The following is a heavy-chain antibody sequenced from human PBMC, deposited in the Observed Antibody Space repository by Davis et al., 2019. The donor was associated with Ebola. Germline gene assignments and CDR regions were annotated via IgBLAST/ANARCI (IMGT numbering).Heavy chain of an antibody. CDR2: MNPNSGNT. J-gene: IGHJ6*02. V-gene: IGHV1-8*01. CDR3: ARNLVKYYDFWRVGRYYYYGMDV. D-gene: IGHD3-3*01. CDR1: GYTFTSYD. Sequence: ASVKVSCTASGYTFTSYDINWVRQATGQGLEWMGWMNPNSGNTGYAQKFQGRVTMTRNTSISTAYMELSSLRSEDTAVYYCARNLVKYYDFWRVGRYYYYGMDVWGQGTTVTVSS.